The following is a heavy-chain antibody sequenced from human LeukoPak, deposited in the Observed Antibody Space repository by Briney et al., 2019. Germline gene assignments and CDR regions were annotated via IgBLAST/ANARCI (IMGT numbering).Heavy chain of an antibody. D-gene: IGHD2-21*02. CDR1: GGSFSGYY. CDR2: INHGGST. V-gene: IGHV4-34*01. Sequence: PSETLSLTCAVYGGSFSGYYWSWIRQPPGKGLEWIGEINHGGSTNYNPSLKSRVTISVHTSKNQFSLKLSSVTAADTAVYYCARDPVVPATSMQFDWYFDLWGRGTLVTVSS. CDR3: ARDPVVPATSMQFDWYFDL. J-gene: IGHJ2*01.